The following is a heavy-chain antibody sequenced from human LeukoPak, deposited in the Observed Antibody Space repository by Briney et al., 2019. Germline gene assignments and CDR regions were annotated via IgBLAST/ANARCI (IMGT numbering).Heavy chain of an antibody. CDR3: AREPISSGTYYPRSDY. J-gene: IGHJ4*02. V-gene: IGHV1-18*01. CDR2: INTYNGNT. Sequence: ASVKVSCKASGYIFANYGFARVRQAPGQGLEWMGWINTYNGNTEYSQKLQGRVTVTTDTSTSTAYMELRSLASDDTAVYYCAREPISSGTYYPRSDYWGQGTLVTVSS. D-gene: IGHD3-10*01. CDR1: GYIFANYG.